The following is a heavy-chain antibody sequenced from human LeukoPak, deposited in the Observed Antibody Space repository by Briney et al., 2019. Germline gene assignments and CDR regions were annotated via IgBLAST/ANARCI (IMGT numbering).Heavy chain of an antibody. J-gene: IGHJ3*02. V-gene: IGHV1-2*02. CDR1: GCTFTGYY. CDR3: ARVPPQSDSFDI. CDR2: INPHSGGT. Sequence: VASVKVSCKASGCTFTGYYMHWVRQAPGQGLEWMGWINPHSGGTKYAQKFQGRVTVTRDTSSGTTYRELSRLTSDDRAVYFCARVPPQSDSFDIWGQGTMVTV. D-gene: IGHD6-19*01.